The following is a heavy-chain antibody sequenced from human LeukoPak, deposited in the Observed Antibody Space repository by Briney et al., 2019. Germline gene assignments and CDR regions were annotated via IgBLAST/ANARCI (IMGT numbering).Heavy chain of an antibody. J-gene: IGHJ4*02. CDR1: GYTFTSYD. CDR2: MNPNSGNT. D-gene: IGHD3-10*01. Sequence: GASVKVSCKASGYTFTSYDINWVRQATGQGLEWMGWMNPNSGNTGYAQKFQGIVTVTRNTSISTAYMELSSLRPEDTAVYYCARGRGYYYGSGSYYSDYWGQGTLVTVSS. V-gene: IGHV1-8*01. CDR3: ARGRGYYYGSGSYYSDY.